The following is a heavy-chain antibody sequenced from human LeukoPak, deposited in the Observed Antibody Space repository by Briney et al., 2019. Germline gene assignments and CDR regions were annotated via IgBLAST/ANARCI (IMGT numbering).Heavy chain of an antibody. CDR3: ARDQADSSGYYMYFDY. Sequence: SETLSLTCTVSGGSISSYYWSWIRQSPGKGLEWIGYIYYSGSTNYNPSLKSRVTISVDTSKNQFSLKLSSVTAADTAVYYCARDQADSSGYYMYFDYWGQGTLVTVSS. J-gene: IGHJ4*02. CDR1: GGSISSYY. D-gene: IGHD3-22*01. V-gene: IGHV4-59*01. CDR2: IYYSGST.